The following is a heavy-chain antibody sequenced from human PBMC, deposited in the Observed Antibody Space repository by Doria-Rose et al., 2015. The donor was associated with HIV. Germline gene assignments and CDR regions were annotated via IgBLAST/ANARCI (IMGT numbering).Heavy chain of an antibody. D-gene: IGHD1-26*01. Sequence: LVGFIRTKAYFGPPEYAASVKGRFTISRDDSKNIAYLQMTSLKTEDTAVYFCTRDNGGAAVGDSYDWGQGTRVTVSS. V-gene: IGHV3-49*02. CDR2: IRTKAYFGPP. CDR3: TRDNGGAAVGDSYD. J-gene: IGHJ4*02.